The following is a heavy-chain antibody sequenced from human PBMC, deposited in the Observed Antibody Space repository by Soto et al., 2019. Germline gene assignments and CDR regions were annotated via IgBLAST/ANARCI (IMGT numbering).Heavy chain of an antibody. CDR2: IYPSGMP. D-gene: IGHD3-22*01. J-gene: IGHJ4*02. V-gene: IGHV4-30-2*01. Sequence: PSETLSLTCTVSGGSISNAAYSWSWIRQPPGKGLEWIGYIYPSGMPFYNPSLRSRVTISIDRSNDQFSLKLSSVTAADTAVYYCARGDSDDSSGYEAHWGQGTLVTVSS. CDR3: ARGDSDDSSGYEAH. CDR1: GGSISNAAYS.